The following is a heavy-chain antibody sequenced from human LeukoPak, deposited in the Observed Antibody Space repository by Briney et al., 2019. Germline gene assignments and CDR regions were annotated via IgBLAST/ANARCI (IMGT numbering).Heavy chain of an antibody. CDR2: ISGSGGST. CDR3: AKDAYYYGSGSYCPFDY. D-gene: IGHD3-10*01. CDR1: GGSISSYY. J-gene: IGHJ4*02. V-gene: IGHV3-23*01. Sequence: ETLSLTCTVSGGSISSYYWSWVRQAPGKGLEWVSAISGSGGSTYYADSVKGRFTISRDNSKNTLYLQMNSLRAEDTAVYYCAKDAYYYGSGSYCPFDYWGQGTLVTVSS.